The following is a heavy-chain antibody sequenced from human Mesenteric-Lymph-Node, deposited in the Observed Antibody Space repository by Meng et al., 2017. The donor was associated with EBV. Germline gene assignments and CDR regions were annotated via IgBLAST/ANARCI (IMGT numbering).Heavy chain of an antibody. Sequence: RLEGSGPGLVKPSGSLPVSGIGSGGSIGSNSDFWAWIRQPPGGGLEWIGSIFNTAGTYYNPSLKSRVTISVDTSKNQFSLNLSSVTAADTAVYYCANTYRSNNLYFDYWGQGTLVTVSS. V-gene: IGHV4-39*01. CDR1: GGSIGSNSDF. CDR2: IFNTAGT. J-gene: IGHJ4*02. CDR3: ANTYRSNNLYFDY. D-gene: IGHD3-16*02.